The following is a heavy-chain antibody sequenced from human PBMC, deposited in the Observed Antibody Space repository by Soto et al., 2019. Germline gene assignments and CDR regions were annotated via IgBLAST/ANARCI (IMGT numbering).Heavy chain of an antibody. J-gene: IGHJ6*02. CDR2: IYYSGST. CDR1: GGSISSGDYY. D-gene: IGHD2-2*01. Sequence: SETLSLTCTVSGGSISSGDYYWSWIRQPPGKGLEWIGYIYYSGSTYYNPSLKSRVTISVDTSKNQFSLKLSSVTAADTAVYYCARDFKQVVPATSYYYYYGMDVWGQGTTGTVAS. CDR3: ARDFKQVVPATSYYYYYGMDV. V-gene: IGHV4-30-4*01.